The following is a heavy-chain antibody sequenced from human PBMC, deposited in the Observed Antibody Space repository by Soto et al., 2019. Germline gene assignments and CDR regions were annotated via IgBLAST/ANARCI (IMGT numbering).Heavy chain of an antibody. CDR1: GGSISSGDCY. V-gene: IGHV4-30-4*01. CDR3: ARAGAMVTSEYFDY. D-gene: IGHD5-18*01. J-gene: IGHJ4*02. Sequence: SETLSLTCTVSGGSISSGDCYWSWIRQPPGKGLEWIGYIYYSGSTYYNPSLKSRVTISVDTSKNQFSLKLSSVTAADTAVYYCARAGAMVTSEYFDYWGQGTLVTVSS. CDR2: IYYSGST.